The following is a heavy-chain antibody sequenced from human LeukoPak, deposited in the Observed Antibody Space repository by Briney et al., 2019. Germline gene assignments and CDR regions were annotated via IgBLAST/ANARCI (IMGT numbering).Heavy chain of an antibody. CDR1: GYTFTGYY. Sequence: ASVNVSCKASGYTFTGYYMHWVRQAPGQGLEWMGWINPNSGGTNYAQKFQGRVTMTRDTSISTAYMELSRLISDDTAVYYCARDVKGVLRFLEWLLDNWFDPWGQGTLVTVSS. CDR3: ARDVKGVLRFLEWLLDNWFDP. D-gene: IGHD3-3*01. CDR2: INPNSGGT. J-gene: IGHJ5*02. V-gene: IGHV1-2*02.